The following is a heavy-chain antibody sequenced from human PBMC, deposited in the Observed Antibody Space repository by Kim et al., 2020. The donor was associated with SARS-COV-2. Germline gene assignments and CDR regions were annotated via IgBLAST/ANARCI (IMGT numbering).Heavy chain of an antibody. Sequence: GGSLRLSCAASGFSFSSHAMHWVRQAPGKGLEWVALISYDGSNKYNADSVKGRFTISRDNSKNTLYLQMNSLRAEDTAVYYCAKAYCSSTSCSHYFDYWGQGTLVTVSS. V-gene: IGHV3-30*18. CDR2: ISYDGSNK. D-gene: IGHD2-2*01. J-gene: IGHJ4*02. CDR3: AKAYCSSTSCSHYFDY. CDR1: GFSFSSHA.